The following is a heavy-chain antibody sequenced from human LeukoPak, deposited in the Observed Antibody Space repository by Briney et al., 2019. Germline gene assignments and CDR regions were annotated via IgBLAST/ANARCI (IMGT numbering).Heavy chain of an antibody. D-gene: IGHD3-16*01. CDR3: ARHVGPIMITFGGALYFDY. CDR1: GRSISSGGYY. CDR2: IYYSGST. Sequence: PSETLSLTCTVSGRSISSGGYYWSWIRQHPGKGLEWIGYIYYSGSTYYNPSLKSRVTISVDTFKNQFSLKLSSVTAADTAVYYCARHVGPIMITFGGALYFDYWGQGTLVTVSS. V-gene: IGHV4-39*01. J-gene: IGHJ4*02.